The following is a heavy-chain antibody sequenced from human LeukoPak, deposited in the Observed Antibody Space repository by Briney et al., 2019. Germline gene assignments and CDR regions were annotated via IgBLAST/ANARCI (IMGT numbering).Heavy chain of an antibody. V-gene: IGHV3-48*04. CDR1: TFSFSSDS. D-gene: IGHD1-26*01. CDR3: ARDSSGSYSE. J-gene: IGHJ4*02. CDR2: ISGSSNSR. Sequence: GGSLRLSCAASTFSFSSDSMNWVRQAPGKGLEWISYISGSSNSRFYADSVKGRFTISRDNARNSLYLQMNSLRAEDTAVYYCARDSSGSYSEWGQGTLVTVSS.